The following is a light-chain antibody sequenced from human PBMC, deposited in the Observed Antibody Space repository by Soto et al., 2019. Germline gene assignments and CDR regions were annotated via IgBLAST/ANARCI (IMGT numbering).Light chain of an antibody. J-gene: IGKJ2*01. Sequence: DIQMTQSPSSLSASVGDRVTITCQASQDISNNLNWYQQKPGKAPKLLIYDATNSETGVPSRFSGRGSGTDFTFTISSLQPEDITTDYCQQYDNLPPYTFGQGTRLEMK. CDR2: DAT. CDR3: QQYDNLPPYT. CDR1: QDISNN. V-gene: IGKV1-33*01.